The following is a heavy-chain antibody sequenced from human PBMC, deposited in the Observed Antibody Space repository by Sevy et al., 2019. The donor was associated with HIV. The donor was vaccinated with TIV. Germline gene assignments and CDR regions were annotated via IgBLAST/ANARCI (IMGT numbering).Heavy chain of an antibody. J-gene: IGHJ4*02. CDR3: ARDGIVIVSNAVAVSDFFDS. D-gene: IGHD2-2*01. CDR1: GFIFSNYG. V-gene: IGHV3-33*01. Sequence: GGSLRLSCAASGFIFSNYGMHWVRQAPGKGLEWVAAIWYDGSNMYYTDSVKGRFTISRDNSKNTLYLQMNSLRAEDTALYYCARDGIVIVSNAVAVSDFFDSWGQGTLVTVSS. CDR2: IWYDGSNM.